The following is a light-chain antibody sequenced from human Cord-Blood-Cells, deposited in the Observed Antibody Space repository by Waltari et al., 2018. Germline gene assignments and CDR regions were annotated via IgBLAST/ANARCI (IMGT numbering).Light chain of an antibody. CDR2: EGS. J-gene: IGLJ3*02. Sequence: QSALTQPASVSGSPGQSITISCTGTSSDVGSYNLVSWYQQHPGKAPKIMIYEGSKRPSGVSNRFSCSNSGNTPSLTISGLQAEDAADYDCCSYAGSSTWVFGGGTKLTVL. V-gene: IGLV2-23*01. CDR1: SSDVGSYNL. CDR3: CSYAGSSTWV.